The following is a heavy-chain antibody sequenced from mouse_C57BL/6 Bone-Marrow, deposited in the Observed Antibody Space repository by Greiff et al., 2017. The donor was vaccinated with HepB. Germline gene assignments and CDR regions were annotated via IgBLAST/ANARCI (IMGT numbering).Heavy chain of an antibody. D-gene: IGHD2-2*01. CDR1: GYSFTDYN. CDR2: INPNYGTT. J-gene: IGHJ3*01. Sequence: FHLHHSLPELVKPFASVKISCKASGYSFTDYNMNWVKQSNGKSLEWIGVINPNYGTTSYNQKLKGKATLTVDQSSSTAYMQLNSLTSEDSAVYYCARWFKFAYWGQGTLVTVSA. V-gene: IGHV1-39*01. CDR3: ARWFKFAY.